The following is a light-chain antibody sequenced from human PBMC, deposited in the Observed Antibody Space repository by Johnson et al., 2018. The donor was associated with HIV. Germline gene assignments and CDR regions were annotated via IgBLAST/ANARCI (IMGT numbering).Light chain of an antibody. CDR1: SSNIGNNY. V-gene: IGLV1-51*01. J-gene: IGLJ1*01. CDR2: DNN. Sequence: QAVLTQPPSVSAAPGQKVTISCSGSSSNIGNNYVSWYQQLPGTAPKLLIYDNNKRPSGIPDRFSGSKSGTSATLGITGLQTGDEADYYCGTWDNSLSAYFLGPGDNVTVL. CDR3: GTWDNSLSAYF.